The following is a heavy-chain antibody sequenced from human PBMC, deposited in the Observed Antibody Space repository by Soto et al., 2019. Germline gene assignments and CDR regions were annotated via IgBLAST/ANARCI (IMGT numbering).Heavy chain of an antibody. V-gene: IGHV3-9*01. D-gene: IGHD6-6*01. Sequence: EVQLVESRGGLVQPGRSLRLSCAASGFTFDDYAMHWVRQAPGKGLEWVSGISWNSGSIGYADSVKGRFTISRDNAKNSLYLQMNSLRAEDTALYYCAKSIAPTGMDVWGQGTTVTVSS. CDR2: ISWNSGSI. J-gene: IGHJ6*02. CDR1: GFTFDDYA. CDR3: AKSIAPTGMDV.